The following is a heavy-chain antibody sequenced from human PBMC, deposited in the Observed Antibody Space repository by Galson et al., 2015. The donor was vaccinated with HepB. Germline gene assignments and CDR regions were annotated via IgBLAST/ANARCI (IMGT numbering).Heavy chain of an antibody. CDR1: GGTFSSYA. CDR3: ARTKVSPRGVDYYYYGMDV. Sequence: SVKVSCKASGGTFSSYAISWVRQAPGQGLEWMGRIIPILGIPNYAQKFQGRVTITAEKSTSTVYMELSRLRSEDTAVYYCARTKVSPRGVDYYYYGMDVWGQGTTVTVSS. D-gene: IGHD2-15*01. CDR2: IIPILGIP. J-gene: IGHJ6*02. V-gene: IGHV1-69*04.